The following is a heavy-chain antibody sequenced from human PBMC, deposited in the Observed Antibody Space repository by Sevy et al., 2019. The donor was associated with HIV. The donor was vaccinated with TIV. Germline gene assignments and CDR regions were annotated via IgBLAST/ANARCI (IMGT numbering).Heavy chain of an antibody. D-gene: IGHD3-22*01. J-gene: IGHJ3*02. CDR2: IKQDGSDK. V-gene: IGHV3-7*01. Sequence: GGSLRLSCAASGFTFSSHYMSWVRQAPGKGLEWVANIKQDGSDKFYVESVKGRFTISRDNAMNSLYLQLGSLRAEDTAMYFCAREALYYYDSERHYDDAFDMWGPGTMVTVSS. CDR3: AREALYYYDSERHYDDAFDM. CDR1: GFTFSSHY.